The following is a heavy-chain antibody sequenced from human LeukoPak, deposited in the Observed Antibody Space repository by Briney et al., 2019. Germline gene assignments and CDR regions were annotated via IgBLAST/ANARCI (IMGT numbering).Heavy chain of an antibody. J-gene: IGHJ3*02. CDR3: ANEYSSGRRAFDI. D-gene: IGHD6-19*01. Sequence: GGSLRLSCAASGFTFSTYGMHWVRQAPDKGLEWVSVIYSGGTTYYAASVKGRFTISKDNSKNTLYLQMNSLRAEDTAVYYCANEYSSGRRAFDIWGQGTMVTVSS. V-gene: IGHV3-NL1*01. CDR1: GFTFSTYG. CDR2: IYSGGTT.